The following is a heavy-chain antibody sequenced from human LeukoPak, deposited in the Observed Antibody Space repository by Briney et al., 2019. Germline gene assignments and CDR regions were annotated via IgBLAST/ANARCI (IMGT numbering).Heavy chain of an antibody. CDR2: ITTTRYI. CDR3: AKDGSYYDFDY. V-gene: IGHV3-69-1*01. D-gene: IGHD1-26*01. CDR1: GFTFSNYD. Sequence: GGSLRLSCAASGFTFSNYDMHWVRQAPGQGLEWVSSITTTRYIYYADSVEGRFTISRDNAKKSLYLQMNSLRAEDTAVYYCAKDGSYYDFDYWGQGTLVTVSS. J-gene: IGHJ4*02.